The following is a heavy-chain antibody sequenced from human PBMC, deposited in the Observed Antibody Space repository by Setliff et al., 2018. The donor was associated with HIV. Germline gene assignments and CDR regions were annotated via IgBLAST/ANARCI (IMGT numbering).Heavy chain of an antibody. Sequence: TSETLSLTCAVSGHSISSSYYWGWIRQPAGEGLEWIGHISASGRTNYNPSLKSRVTISVDTSKDQFSLRLSSVTAADTAIYYCARRGGSGFYYWFDPWGQGTLVTVSS. D-gene: IGHD3-22*01. CDR1: GHSISSSYY. V-gene: IGHV4-61*09. CDR3: ARRGGSGFYYWFDP. J-gene: IGHJ5*02. CDR2: ISASGRT.